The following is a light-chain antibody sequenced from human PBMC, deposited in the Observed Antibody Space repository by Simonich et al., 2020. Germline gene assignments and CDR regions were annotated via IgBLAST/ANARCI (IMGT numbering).Light chain of an antibody. CDR3: QQYYSTPPWT. J-gene: IGKJ1*01. Sequence: DIVMTQSPDSLAVSLGERATINCKSSQSVLYSSNNQNYLAWYQQKPGQPPKLLIYWASTRESGVPDRFSGSGSGTDCTLTISRLQAEDVAVYYCQQYYSTPPWTFGQGTKLEIK. CDR1: QSVLYSSNNQNY. CDR2: WAS. V-gene: IGKV4-1*01.